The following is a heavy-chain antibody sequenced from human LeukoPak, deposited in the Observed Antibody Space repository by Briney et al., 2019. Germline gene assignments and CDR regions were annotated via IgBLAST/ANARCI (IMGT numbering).Heavy chain of an antibody. J-gene: IGHJ4*02. CDR3: TTIRPGY. D-gene: IGHD5-12*01. CDR1: GFTFSSYW. Sequence: PGGSLRLSCAASGFTFSSYWIHWVRQLPGKGLVWVSRMKDGGTNTDYADSVKGRFTISRDDAKNTLYLQMNSLRAENTAGYYCTTIRPGYWGQGTLVTVSP. CDR2: MKDGGTNT. V-gene: IGHV3-74*01.